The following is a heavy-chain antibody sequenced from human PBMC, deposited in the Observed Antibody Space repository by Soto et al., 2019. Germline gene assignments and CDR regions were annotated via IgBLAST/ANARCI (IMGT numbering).Heavy chain of an antibody. D-gene: IGHD1-1*01. Sequence: QVHLVQSGAEVKKPGASVKVSCKASGYTFTSYGITWVRQAPGQGLEWMRWISAHNGNTDYAQKLQGRVIVTRDTSTSAAYMELGSLISDDTAVYYCARGRYGDYWGQGALVTVSS. CDR2: ISAHNGNT. J-gene: IGHJ4*02. CDR3: ARGRYGDY. CDR1: GYTFTSYG. V-gene: IGHV1-18*01.